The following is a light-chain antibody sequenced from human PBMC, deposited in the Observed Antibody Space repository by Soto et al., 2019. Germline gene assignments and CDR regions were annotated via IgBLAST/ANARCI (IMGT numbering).Light chain of an antibody. CDR3: MQALQTPWT. Sequence: DIVMTQSPLSLPVTPGEPASISCRSSQSLLHSNGYNYLDWYLQKPGQSPQLLIYLGSNRASGVPDRVSGSGSGTEFTLKISRVEADDVGVYYCMQALQTPWTFGQGTKVEIK. V-gene: IGKV2-28*01. CDR1: QSLLHSNGYNY. CDR2: LGS. J-gene: IGKJ1*01.